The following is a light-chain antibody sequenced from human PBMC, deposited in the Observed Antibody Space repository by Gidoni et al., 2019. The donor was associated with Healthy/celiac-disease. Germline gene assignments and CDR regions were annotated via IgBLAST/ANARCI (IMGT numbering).Light chain of an antibody. Sequence: EIVMTQSPATLSVFPGERATLSCRASQSVSSNLAWYQQKPGQAPRLLIYGASTRATGIPARFSGSGSGTEFTLTISSLQSEDFAVYYWQQYNNWRTFGQGTKVEFK. CDR3: QQYNNWRT. CDR1: QSVSSN. CDR2: GAS. V-gene: IGKV3-15*01. J-gene: IGKJ1*01.